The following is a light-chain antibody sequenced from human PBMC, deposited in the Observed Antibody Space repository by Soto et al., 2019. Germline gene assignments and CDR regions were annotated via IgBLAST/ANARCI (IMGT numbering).Light chain of an antibody. J-gene: IGKJ4*01. CDR2: DAS. CDR1: QDISNY. Sequence: DIQMTQSPSSLSESVEDRVTITCQASQDISNYCNWYQQKPGKAPKLLIYDASNLETGVPSRFSGSGSGTDFTFTISSLQPEGIATYYCQQYDNPLACGGGTKVDIK. CDR3: QQYDNPLA. V-gene: IGKV1-33*01.